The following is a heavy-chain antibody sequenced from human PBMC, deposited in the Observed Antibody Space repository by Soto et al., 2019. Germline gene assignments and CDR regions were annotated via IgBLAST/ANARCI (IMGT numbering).Heavy chain of an antibody. CDR3: ASMVRGSNIDCYSDMGV. D-gene: IGHD3-10*01. J-gene: IGHJ6*03. CDR1: GYTFTSHG. Sequence: QVHLVQSGGEVKKPGASVKVSCKASGYTFTSHGISWVRQAPGHGLEWMGWISAHNGDTNYAQKLQGRVTVTTDTGTDTASMELRGLRSEDTAVFYCASMVRGSNIDCYSDMGVWGKGTTVTVSS. CDR2: ISAHNGDT. V-gene: IGHV1-18*01.